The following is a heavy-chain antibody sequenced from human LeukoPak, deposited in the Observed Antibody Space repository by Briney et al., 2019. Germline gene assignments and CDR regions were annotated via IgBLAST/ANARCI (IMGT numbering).Heavy chain of an antibody. CDR3: ARVAAEVVGVPGAIGFGWLRRDYYYMDV. CDR2: INPSGGST. V-gene: IGHV1-46*01. CDR1: GYTFTGYY. J-gene: IGHJ6*03. D-gene: IGHD2-2*02. Sequence: VASVKVSCKASGYTFTGYYMHWVRQAPGEGLEWMGIINPSGGSTSYAQKFQGRVTMTRDMSTSTVYMELSSLRSEDTAVYYCARVAAEVVGVPGAIGFGWLRRDYYYMDVWGKGTTVTVSS.